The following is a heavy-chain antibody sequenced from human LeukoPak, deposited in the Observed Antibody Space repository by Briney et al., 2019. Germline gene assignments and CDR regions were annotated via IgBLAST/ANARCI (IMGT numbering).Heavy chain of an antibody. Sequence: GGSLRLSGTASGFTFSTSWMSWVRQAPGKGLEWVANIHPDGNEKYQVDSVKGRFTISRDNAMNSLYLQMNSRRVEDTAVYYCAMGDDFSGDYWSQGTLVTVSS. J-gene: IGHJ4*02. D-gene: IGHD3-16*01. CDR3: AMGDDFSGDY. CDR1: GFTFSTSW. CDR2: IHPDGNEK. V-gene: IGHV3-7*01.